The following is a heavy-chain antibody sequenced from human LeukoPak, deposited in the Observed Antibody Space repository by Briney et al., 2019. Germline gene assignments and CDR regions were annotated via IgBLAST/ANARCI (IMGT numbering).Heavy chain of an antibody. CDR3: ARGAPGDSVLADY. CDR2: ISAHNGNT. J-gene: IGHJ4*02. CDR1: GYTFSIYG. D-gene: IGHD2/OR15-2a*01. Sequence: ASVKVSCKTSGYTFSIYGVSWVRQAPGQGLEWLGWISAHNGNTNNAQKVQGKVQGRATMTTETSTSTAYMELRSLTSDDTAVYYCARGAPGDSVLADYWGQGTLVTVSS. V-gene: IGHV1-18*01.